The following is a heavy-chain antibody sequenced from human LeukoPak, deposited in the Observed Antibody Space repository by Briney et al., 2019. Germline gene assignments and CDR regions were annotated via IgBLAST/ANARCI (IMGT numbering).Heavy chain of an antibody. Sequence: PSETLSLTCTVSGGSVSSGSYYWSWVRQAPGKGLEWVANIKRDGSEKYYVDSVKGQFTISRDNAKNSLYLQMDSLRAEDTAVYYCARSRSAGYWDQGTLVTVSS. CDR3: ARSRSAGY. J-gene: IGHJ4*02. CDR2: IKRDGSEK. CDR1: GGSVSSGSYY. V-gene: IGHV3-7*01.